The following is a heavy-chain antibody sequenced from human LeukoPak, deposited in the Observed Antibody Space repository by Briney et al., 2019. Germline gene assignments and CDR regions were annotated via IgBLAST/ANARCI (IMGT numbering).Heavy chain of an antibody. J-gene: IGHJ4*02. CDR3: ARGGGYYDSSGYKPANFDY. CDR1: GGSFSGYY. Sequence: SETLSLTCAVYGGSFSGYYWSWLRQPPGKGLEWIGEINNSGSTNYNPSLKSQVTISVDTSKNQFSLKLSSVTAADTAVYYCARGGGYYDSSGYKPANFDYWGQGTLVTVSS. CDR2: INNSGST. D-gene: IGHD3-22*01. V-gene: IGHV4-34*01.